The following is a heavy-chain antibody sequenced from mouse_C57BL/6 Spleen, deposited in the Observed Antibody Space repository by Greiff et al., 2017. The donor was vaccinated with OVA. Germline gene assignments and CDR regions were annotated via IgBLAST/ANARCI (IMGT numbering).Heavy chain of an antibody. CDR3: ARSPLFFYAMAF. CDR1: GFTFTDYY. V-gene: IGHV7-3*01. J-gene: IGHJ4*01. Sequence: EVMLVESGGGLVQPGGSLSLSCAASGFTFTDYYMSWVRQPPGKALEWLGFIRNKANGYTTESSASVQGRFTISRDNSQSILYLQMHALRAEDSATYYCARSPLFFYAMAFWGHGSSVTVSS. CDR2: IRNKANGYTT.